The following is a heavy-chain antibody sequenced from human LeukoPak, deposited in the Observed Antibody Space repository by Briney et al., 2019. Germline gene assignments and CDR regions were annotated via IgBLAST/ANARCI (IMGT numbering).Heavy chain of an antibody. D-gene: IGHD3-16*01. CDR3: TKSRYYDYVWGGY. J-gene: IGHJ4*02. CDR2: IRSKGYGGTT. Sequence: QAGRSLRLSCTGSGFTFGDYAVTWFRRAPGKGLEWVGFIRSKGYGGTTEYAASVKGRFTISRDDSKSIAYLQMNSLKTEDTAVYYCTKSRYYDYVWGGYWGQGPLVTASS. V-gene: IGHV3-49*03. CDR1: GFTFGDYA.